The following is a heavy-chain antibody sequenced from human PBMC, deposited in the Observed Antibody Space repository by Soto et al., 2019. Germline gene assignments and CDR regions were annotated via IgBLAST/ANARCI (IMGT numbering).Heavy chain of an antibody. D-gene: IGHD3-22*01. CDR3: ASPLKYYYDSSGYFQFDY. Sequence: GASVKVSCKASGGTFSSYAISWVRQAPGQGLEWMGGIIPIFGTANYAQKFQGRVTITADESTSTAYMELSSLRSEDTAVYYCASPLKYYYDSSGYFQFDYWGQGTLVTVSS. J-gene: IGHJ4*02. V-gene: IGHV1-69*13. CDR1: GGTFSSYA. CDR2: IIPIFGTA.